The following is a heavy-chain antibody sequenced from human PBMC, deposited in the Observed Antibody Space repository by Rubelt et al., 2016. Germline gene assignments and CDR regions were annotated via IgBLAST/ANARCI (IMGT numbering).Heavy chain of an antibody. Sequence: QLQLQESGPGLVKPSETLSLTCTVSGGSISSSSYYWGWIRQPPGKGLEWIGSIYYSGSTYYNPSLKSRVTISVDTSKNQFSLKLSSVTAADTAVYYCARGPGDYEASDDAFDIWGQGTMVTVSS. J-gene: IGHJ3*02. V-gene: IGHV4-39*01. CDR3: ARGPGDYEASDDAFDI. CDR2: IYYSGST. CDR1: GGSISSSSYY. D-gene: IGHD4-17*01.